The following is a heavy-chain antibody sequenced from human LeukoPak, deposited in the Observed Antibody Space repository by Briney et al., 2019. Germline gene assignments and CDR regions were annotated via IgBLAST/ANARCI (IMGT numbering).Heavy chain of an antibody. CDR1: GYTLTELS. Sequence: ASVKVSCKVSGYTLTELSMHWVRQAPGKGLEWMGGFDPEDGETIYAQKFQGRVTMTEDTSTDTAYMELRSLRSDDTAVYYCARGSLQGSSGSLDYYYMDVWGKGTTVTVSS. J-gene: IGHJ6*03. CDR3: ARGSLQGSSGSLDYYYMDV. D-gene: IGHD6-13*01. CDR2: FDPEDGET. V-gene: IGHV1-24*01.